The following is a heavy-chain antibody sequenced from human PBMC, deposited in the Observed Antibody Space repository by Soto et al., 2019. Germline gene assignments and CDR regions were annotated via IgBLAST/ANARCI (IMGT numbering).Heavy chain of an antibody. D-gene: IGHD3-16*02. CDR1: GFTFSSYA. Sequence: PGGSLRLSCAASGFTFSSYAMHWVRQAPGKGLEWVAVISYDGSNKYYADSVKGRFTISRDNSKNTLYLQMNSLRAEDTAVYYCARGETRLGELSLWPGIDYWGQGTLVTVSS. CDR3: ARGETRLGELSLWPGIDY. V-gene: IGHV3-30-3*01. CDR2: ISYDGSNK. J-gene: IGHJ4*02.